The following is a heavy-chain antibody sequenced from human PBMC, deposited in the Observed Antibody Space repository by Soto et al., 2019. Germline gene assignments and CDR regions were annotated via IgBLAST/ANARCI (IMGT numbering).Heavy chain of an antibody. J-gene: IGHJ3*02. Sequence: GESLKISCKGSGYSFTSYWIGWVRQMPGKGLEWMGIIYPGDSDTRYSPSFQGQVTISADKSISTAYLQWSSLKASDTAMYYCARLGPRYSSGSLPFDIWGQGTMVTVSS. CDR1: GYSFTSYW. CDR2: IYPGDSDT. V-gene: IGHV5-51*01. D-gene: IGHD3-22*01. CDR3: ARLGPRYSSGSLPFDI.